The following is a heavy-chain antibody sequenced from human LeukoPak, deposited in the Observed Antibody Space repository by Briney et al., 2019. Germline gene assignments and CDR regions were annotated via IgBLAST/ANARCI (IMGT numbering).Heavy chain of an antibody. Sequence: ASVKVSCKASGYTFTSFGISWVRQAPGQGLEWMGWINPNSGGTNYAQKFQGRVTMTRDTSISTAYMELSRLRSDDTAVYYCARDVFEYSSSYLPSNWFDPWGQGTLVTVSS. CDR3: ARDVFEYSSSYLPSNWFDP. CDR1: GYTFTSFG. J-gene: IGHJ5*02. D-gene: IGHD6-6*01. CDR2: INPNSGGT. V-gene: IGHV1-2*02.